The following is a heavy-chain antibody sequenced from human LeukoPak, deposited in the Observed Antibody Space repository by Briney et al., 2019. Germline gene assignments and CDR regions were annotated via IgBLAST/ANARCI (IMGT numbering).Heavy chain of an antibody. V-gene: IGHV1-18*01. CDR1: GGTFSSYA. CDR3: ARVSDTAMVSWFDY. Sequence: ASVKVSCKASGGTFSSYAISWVRQAPGQGLEWMGWISAYNGNTNYAQKLQGRVTMTTDTSTSTAYMELRSLRSDDTAVYYCARVSDTAMVSWFDYWGQGTLVTVSS. J-gene: IGHJ4*02. D-gene: IGHD5-18*01. CDR2: ISAYNGNT.